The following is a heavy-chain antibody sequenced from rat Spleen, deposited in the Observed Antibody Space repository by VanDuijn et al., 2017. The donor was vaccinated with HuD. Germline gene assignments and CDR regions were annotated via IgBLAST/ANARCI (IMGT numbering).Heavy chain of an antibody. CDR1: GFPLPSYP. J-gene: IGHJ3*01. CDR3: ARGWERFAY. V-gene: IGHV2S12*01. D-gene: IGHD5-1*01. CDR2: ISSGGTS. Sequence: QVQLKESGPGLVQPSQTLSLTCTVSGFPLPSYPLSWVRQSPGKGLEWIGAISSGGTSYYNSVLNPRVSISRDISKSQVFLKMNSLQTEDTAMYFCARGWERFAYWGQGTLVTVSS.